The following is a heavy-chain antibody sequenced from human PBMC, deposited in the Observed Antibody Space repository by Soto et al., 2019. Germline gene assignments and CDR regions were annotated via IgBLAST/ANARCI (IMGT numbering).Heavy chain of an antibody. D-gene: IGHD6-19*01. CDR3: ARGLAVAGLDY. CDR2: INHSGST. CDR1: GGSFCGYY. J-gene: IGHJ4*02. Sequence: QVQLQQWGAGLLKPSETLSLTCAVYGGSFCGYYWSWIRQPPGKGLEWIGEINHSGSTNYNPSLKSRVTISVDTSKNQFSLKLSSVTAADTAVYYCARGLAVAGLDYWGQGTLVTVSS. V-gene: IGHV4-34*01.